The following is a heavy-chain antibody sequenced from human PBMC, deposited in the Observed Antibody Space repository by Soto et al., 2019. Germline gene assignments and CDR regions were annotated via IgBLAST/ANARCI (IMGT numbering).Heavy chain of an antibody. CDR3: ATSYDVWALGAFDI. D-gene: IGHD3-3*01. J-gene: IGHJ3*02. CDR1: GLTFTNVW. V-gene: IGHV3-15*01. Sequence: PGGSLRLSCAASGLTFTNVWMTWVRQAPGKGLEWVGHIKDKSDHGTTDYTAPVKGRFTISRDDSRKTVYLQMKGLKTEDTAVYYWATSYDVWALGAFDIWGQGTMVTDS. CDR2: IKDKSDHGTT.